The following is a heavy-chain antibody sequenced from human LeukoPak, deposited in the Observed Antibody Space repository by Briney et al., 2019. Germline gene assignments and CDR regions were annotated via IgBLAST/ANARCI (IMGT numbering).Heavy chain of an antibody. CDR1: GFTFSSYW. CDR3: ASEPNYEHYYYGMDV. Sequence: PGGSLRLSCAASGFTFSSYWMSWVRQAPGKGLEWVANIKQDGSEKYYVDSVKGRFTISRDNSKNTLYLQMNSLRAEDTAVYYCASEPNYEHYYYGMDVWGQGTTVTVSS. D-gene: IGHD1-7*01. V-gene: IGHV3-7*01. J-gene: IGHJ6*02. CDR2: IKQDGSEK.